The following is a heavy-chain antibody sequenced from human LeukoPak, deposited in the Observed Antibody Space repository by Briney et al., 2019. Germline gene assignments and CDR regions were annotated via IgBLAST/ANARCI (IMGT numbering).Heavy chain of an antibody. D-gene: IGHD3-3*01. Sequence: PGVSLRLSCAASGFTFSSYAMNWVRQAPGKGLEWVSAISGSGGSTYYADSVKGRFTISRDNSKNTLYLQMNSLRAEDTAVYYCAKWGYYDFWSGYYAPGGFDIWGQGTMVTVSS. CDR1: GFTFSSYA. CDR3: AKWGYYDFWSGYYAPGGFDI. CDR2: ISGSGGST. J-gene: IGHJ3*02. V-gene: IGHV3-23*01.